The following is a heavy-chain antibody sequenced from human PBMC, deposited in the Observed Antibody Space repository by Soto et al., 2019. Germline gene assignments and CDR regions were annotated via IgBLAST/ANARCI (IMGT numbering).Heavy chain of an antibody. CDR2: INPSGGST. CDR3: ARGLQVYDFWEGLDAFDI. J-gene: IGHJ3*02. CDR1: GYTFTSFY. Sequence: ASVKVSCKASGYTFTSFYIHWVRQAPGQGLEWMGIINPSGGSTNYAQKFQGRVIVTRDTSTSTVYMELSSLKSDDTAVYYCARGLQVYDFWEGLDAFDIWGQGTMVTVS. D-gene: IGHD3-3*01. V-gene: IGHV1-46*01.